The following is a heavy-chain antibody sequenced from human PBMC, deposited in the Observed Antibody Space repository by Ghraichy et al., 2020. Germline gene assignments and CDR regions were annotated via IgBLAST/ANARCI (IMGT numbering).Heavy chain of an antibody. Sequence: GGSLRLSCAVSGINVFTNYLNWVRQAPGKGPEWVSLIHGGSRTNYADSVKGRFTISTDSSKNMLFLQMNSLRPDDTAVYYCARGIDYGDSSYFDYWGQGTLVTVSS. V-gene: IGHV3-66*02. CDR3: ARGIDYGDSSYFDY. CDR1: GINVFTNY. D-gene: IGHD4-17*01. CDR2: IHGGSRT. J-gene: IGHJ4*02.